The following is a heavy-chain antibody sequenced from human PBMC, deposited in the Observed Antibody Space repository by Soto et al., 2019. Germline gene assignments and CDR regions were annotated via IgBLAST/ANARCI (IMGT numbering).Heavy chain of an antibody. CDR1: GFTLSSYW. D-gene: IGHD6-13*01. CDR3: ARGSSTWLNALDV. J-gene: IGHJ3*01. CDR2: INSDVGST. Sequence: EVQLVESGGGLVQPGGSLRLSCAASGFTLSSYWIHWVRQAPGKGLVWVSRINSDVGSTNYADSVKGRFTISRDNAENTVYLQMNSLRGEDTAVYYCARGSSTWLNALDVWGQGTMATVSS. V-gene: IGHV3-74*01.